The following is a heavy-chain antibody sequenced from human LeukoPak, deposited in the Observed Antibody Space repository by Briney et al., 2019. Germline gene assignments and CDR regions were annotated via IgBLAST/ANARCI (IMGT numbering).Heavy chain of an antibody. CDR1: GGSISSSSYY. Sequence: SETLSLTCTVSGGSISSSSYYWGWIRQPPGKGLEWIGSIYYSGSTYYNPSLKSRVTISVDTSKNQFSLKLSSVTAADTAVYYCARGQFWSGYSIWGQGTLVTVSS. V-gene: IGHV4-39*07. J-gene: IGHJ4*02. D-gene: IGHD3-3*02. CDR3: ARGQFWSGYSI. CDR2: IYYSGST.